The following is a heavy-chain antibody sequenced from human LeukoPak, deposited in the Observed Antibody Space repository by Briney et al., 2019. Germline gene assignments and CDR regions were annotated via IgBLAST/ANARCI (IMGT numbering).Heavy chain of an antibody. V-gene: IGHV5-51*01. CDR2: IYPGDSET. J-gene: IGHJ4*02. CDR1: GYSFTTYW. D-gene: IGHD5-18*01. CDR3: VRSRGYSYGYSYYFDY. Sequence: GESLKISCKGSGYSFTTYWIGWVCQMPGKGLEWMGIIYPGDSETRYSPSFQGQVTISADKSISTAYLQWSSLKASDTAIYYCVRSRGYSYGYSYYFDYWGQGTLVTVSS.